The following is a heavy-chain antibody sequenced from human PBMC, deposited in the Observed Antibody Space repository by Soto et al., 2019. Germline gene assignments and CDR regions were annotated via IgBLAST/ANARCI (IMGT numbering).Heavy chain of an antibody. CDR1: GGSISSYY. CDR2: IYYSGST. CDR3: ARGQAYYDFWSGYDNWFDP. D-gene: IGHD3-3*01. V-gene: IGHV4-59*01. J-gene: IGHJ5*02. Sequence: SETLSLTCTVSGGSISSYYWSWIRQPPGKXLEWIGYIYYSGSTNYNPSLKSRVTISVDTSKNQFSLKLSSVTAADTAVYYCARGQAYYDFWSGYDNWFDPWGQGTLVTVS.